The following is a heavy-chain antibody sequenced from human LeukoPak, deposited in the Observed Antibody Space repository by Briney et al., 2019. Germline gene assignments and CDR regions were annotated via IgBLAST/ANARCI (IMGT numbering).Heavy chain of an antibody. CDR2: VSGSGGST. CDR1: GFTFTSYA. J-gene: IGHJ4*02. Sequence: GGSLRLSCAASGFTFTSYAMTWVRQAPGKGLEWVSAVSGSGGSTYYADSVKGRFTISRDNSKNTLYLQMNSLRAEDTAVYYCAKALYGEPIIDYWGQGTLVTVSS. D-gene: IGHD3-16*01. CDR3: AKALYGEPIIDY. V-gene: IGHV3-23*01.